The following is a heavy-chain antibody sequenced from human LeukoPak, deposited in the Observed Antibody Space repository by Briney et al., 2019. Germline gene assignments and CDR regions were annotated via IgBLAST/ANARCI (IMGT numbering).Heavy chain of an antibody. D-gene: IGHD3-10*01. J-gene: IGHJ6*03. Sequence: ASVKVSCKASGYTFTSYDINWVRQAPGQGLEWMGWMNPNSGNTGYAQKFQGRVTMTRNTSISTAYMELSSLRSEDTAVYYCARGFYYGSGSLRPFYYYYYYYMDVWGKGTTVTVSS. CDR1: GYTFTSYD. CDR2: MNPNSGNT. CDR3: ARGFYYGSGSLRPFYYYYYYYMDV. V-gene: IGHV1-8*01.